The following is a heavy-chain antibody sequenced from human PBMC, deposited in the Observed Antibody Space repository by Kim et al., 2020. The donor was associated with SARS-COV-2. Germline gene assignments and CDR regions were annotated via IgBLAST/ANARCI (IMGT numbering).Heavy chain of an antibody. J-gene: IGHJ6*02. Sequence: GGSLRLSCAASGFTFSSYGMHWVRQAPGKGREWVAVISNNGSNKNYADSVKGRFTISRDNSKNTLYLQMNSLRAEDTAVYYCAKDHRRWLKSVGSYDYGMDVWGQGTTVTVSS. D-gene: IGHD5-12*01. CDR1: GFTFSSYG. CDR2: ISNNGSNK. V-gene: IGHV3-30*18. CDR3: AKDHRRWLKSVGSYDYGMDV.